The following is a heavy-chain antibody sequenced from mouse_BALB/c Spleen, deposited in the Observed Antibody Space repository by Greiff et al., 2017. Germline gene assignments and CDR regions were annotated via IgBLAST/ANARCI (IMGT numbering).Heavy chain of an antibody. CDR2: ISTYYGDA. D-gene: IGHD1-2*01. J-gene: IGHJ4*01. CDR1: GYTFTDYA. CDR3: APDITTATFAMDY. Sequence: QVQLKQSGAELVRPGVSVKISCKGSGYTFTDYAMHWVKQSHAKSLEWIGVISTYYGDASYNQKFKGKATMTVDKSSSTAYMELARLTSEDSAIYYCAPDITTATFAMDYWGQGTSVTVSS. V-gene: IGHV1S137*01.